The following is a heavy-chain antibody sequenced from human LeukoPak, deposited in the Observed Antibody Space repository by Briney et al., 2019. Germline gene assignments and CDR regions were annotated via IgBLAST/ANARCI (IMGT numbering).Heavy chain of an antibody. CDR3: ARDRYSDFWSGFSYYFDY. CDR1: GYPISSNYH. J-gene: IGHJ4*02. D-gene: IGHD3-3*01. Sequence: SETLSLTCSVSGYPISSNYHWGWLRQPPGKGLECIGSIYHSGSTHYNPSLKSRVTISVDTSKNQFSLKLSSVTAADTAVYYCARDRYSDFWSGFSYYFDYWGQGTLVTVSS. V-gene: IGHV4-38-2*02. CDR2: IYHSGST.